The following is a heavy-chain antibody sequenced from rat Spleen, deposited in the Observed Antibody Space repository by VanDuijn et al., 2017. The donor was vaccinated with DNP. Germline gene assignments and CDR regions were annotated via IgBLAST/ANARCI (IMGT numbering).Heavy chain of an antibody. CDR1: GFTFSNYG. V-gene: IGHV5-19*01. Sequence: EVQLVESGGGLVQPGRSLKLSCAASGFTFSNYGLHWIRQAPTKGLEWVASISPSGGSTYYRDTVNGQFTISRDNAKSTLTLQLDSLRSEATATYYCTTHELGWFAYWGQGTLVTVSS. CDR2: ISPSGGST. J-gene: IGHJ3*01. CDR3: TTHELGWFAY. D-gene: IGHD5-1*01.